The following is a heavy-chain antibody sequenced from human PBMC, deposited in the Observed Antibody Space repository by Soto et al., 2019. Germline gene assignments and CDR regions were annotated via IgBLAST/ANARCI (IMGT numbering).Heavy chain of an antibody. Sequence: EVQLLESGGGLVQPGGSLRVSCAASGFTFSNYAMSWVRQAPGKGLEWVSAISGGGDNTYYADSVKGRFTISRDNSKNTLYLQMNSLRAEDTALYYCAKTVPATNYWGQGTLVAVSS. CDR3: AKTVPATNY. D-gene: IGHD6-19*01. CDR1: GFTFSNYA. CDR2: ISGGGDNT. J-gene: IGHJ4*02. V-gene: IGHV3-23*01.